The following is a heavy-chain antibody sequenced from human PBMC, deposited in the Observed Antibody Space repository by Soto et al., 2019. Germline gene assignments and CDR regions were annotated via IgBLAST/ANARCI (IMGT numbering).Heavy chain of an antibody. CDR3: ATTSPYSSSWYFSS. V-gene: IGHV1-3*01. CDR2: INAGNGNT. D-gene: IGHD6-13*01. J-gene: IGHJ4*02. CDR1: GYIFPNYV. Sequence: ASVKVSCKASGYIFPNYVIHWVRQAPGQGLEWMGWINAGNGNTGYSQKFQHRVIITRDTSASIGYIELSSLISEDTAVYYCATTSPYSSSWYFSSWGQGTLVTVSS.